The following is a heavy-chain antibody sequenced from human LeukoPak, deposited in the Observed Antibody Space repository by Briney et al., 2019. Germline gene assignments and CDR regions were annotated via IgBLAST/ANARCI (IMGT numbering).Heavy chain of an antibody. D-gene: IGHD6-6*01. Sequence: GGSLRLSCAASGFTFRDYTMSWVRQAPGKGLEWVSAITGGGGDTYHADSVKGRFTISRDNSKNTLYLQMNSLRAEDTAVYYCAKGSAAARPYYFDYWGQGTLVTVSS. CDR3: AKGSAAARPYYFDY. CDR2: ITGGGGDT. V-gene: IGHV3-23*01. CDR1: GFTFRDYT. J-gene: IGHJ4*02.